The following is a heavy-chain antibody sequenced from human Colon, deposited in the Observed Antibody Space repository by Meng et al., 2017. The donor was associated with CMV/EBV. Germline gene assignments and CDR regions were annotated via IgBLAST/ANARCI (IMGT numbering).Heavy chain of an antibody. CDR3: ARDDVQWGLEVAGSLPPPAMDV. Sequence: GESLKISCAASGFTFKSYGMHWVRQAPGKGLEWVAFIRYEGNNKYYGDSVKGRFTISRDNSKNTLDLQMNSLRDDDTAVYYCARDDVQWGLEVAGSLPPPAMDVWGQGTTVTVSS. J-gene: IGHJ6*02. CDR1: GFTFKSYG. D-gene: IGHD6-19*01. CDR2: IRYEGNNK. V-gene: IGHV3-30*02.